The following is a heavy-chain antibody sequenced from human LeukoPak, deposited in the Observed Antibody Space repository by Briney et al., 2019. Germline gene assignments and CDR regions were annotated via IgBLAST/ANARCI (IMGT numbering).Heavy chain of an antibody. Sequence: GESLKISCKGSGYSFTTSWIGWVRQMPGKGLEWMGIIYPVDSDTRCSPSFQGHVTISADKSISTAYLQWSSLKASDTAMYYCARLARIAVAGTLIWGAFHIWGRGTMVTVSS. CDR1: GYSFTTSW. CDR2: IYPVDSDT. D-gene: IGHD6-19*01. J-gene: IGHJ3*02. V-gene: IGHV5-51*01. CDR3: ARLARIAVAGTLIWGAFHI.